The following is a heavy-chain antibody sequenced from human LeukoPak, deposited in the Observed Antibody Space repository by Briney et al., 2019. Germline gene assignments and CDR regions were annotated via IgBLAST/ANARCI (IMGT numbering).Heavy chain of an antibody. J-gene: IGHJ6*02. Sequence: GGSLRLSCAASGFTFSNYNMNWVRQAPGKGLEWVSVISSSSRYMYYADSVKGRFTISRDNAKNSLYLQMNSLRAEDTAVYYCAKGLGQPHYYYYGMDVWGQGTTVTVSS. V-gene: IGHV3-21*04. CDR2: ISSSSRYM. CDR3: AKGLGQPHYYYYGMDV. D-gene: IGHD6-19*01. CDR1: GFTFSNYN.